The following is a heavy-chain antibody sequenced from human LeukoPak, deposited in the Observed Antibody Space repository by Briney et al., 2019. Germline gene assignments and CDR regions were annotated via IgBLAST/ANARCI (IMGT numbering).Heavy chain of an antibody. CDR1: GGTFSSYA. V-gene: IGHV1-46*01. D-gene: IGHD4-17*01. Sequence: ASVKVSCKASGGTFSSYAISWVRQAPGQGLEWMGIINPSGGSTSYAQKFQGRVTMTRDMSTSTVYMELSSLRSEDTAVYYCAREADYGDYGLNYYYYMDVLGKAATVSVSS. CDR2: INPSGGST. CDR3: AREADYGDYGLNYYYYMDV. J-gene: IGHJ6*03.